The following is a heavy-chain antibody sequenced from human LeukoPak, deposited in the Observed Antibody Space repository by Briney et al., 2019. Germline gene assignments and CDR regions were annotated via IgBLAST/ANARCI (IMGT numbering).Heavy chain of an antibody. V-gene: IGHV4-59*01. CDR3: ARWEARGGFDY. CDR2: VYYSGST. Sequence: SETLSLTCTVSGGSISSYYWSWIRQPPGKGLEWIGYVYYSGSTNYNPSLKSRVTISVDTSKNQFSLKLSSVTTADTAVYYCARWEARGGFDYWGQGTLVTVSS. J-gene: IGHJ4*02. CDR1: GGSISSYY. D-gene: IGHD1-26*01.